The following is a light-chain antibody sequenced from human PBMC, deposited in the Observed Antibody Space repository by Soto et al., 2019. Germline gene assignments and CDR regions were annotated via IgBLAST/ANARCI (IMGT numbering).Light chain of an antibody. CDR3: SSYTSASTPLV. J-gene: IGLJ2*01. V-gene: IGLV2-14*01. CDR2: DVS. CDR1: GSDVGGYNY. Sequence: QSALTQPASVSGSPGQSITISCTGTGSDVGGYNYVSWYQQHPGKAPKVMIYDVSNRPSGVSNRFSGSKSGNTASLTISGLQAEDEADDYCSSYTSASTPLVFGGGTKLPS.